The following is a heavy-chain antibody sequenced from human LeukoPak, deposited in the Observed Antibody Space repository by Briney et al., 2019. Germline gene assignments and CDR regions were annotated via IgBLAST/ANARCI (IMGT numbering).Heavy chain of an antibody. CDR2: ISAYNGNT. J-gene: IGHJ6*02. CDR3: ARASPPTAKVPDYCYYGMDV. D-gene: IGHD4-11*01. V-gene: IGHV1-18*01. CDR1: GYTFTSYG. Sequence: GASVKVSCKASGYTFTSYGISWVRQAPGQGLEWMGWISAYNGNTNYAQKLQGRVTMTTDTSTSTAYMELRSLRSDDTAVYYCARASPPTAKVPDYCYYGMDVWGQGTTVTVSS.